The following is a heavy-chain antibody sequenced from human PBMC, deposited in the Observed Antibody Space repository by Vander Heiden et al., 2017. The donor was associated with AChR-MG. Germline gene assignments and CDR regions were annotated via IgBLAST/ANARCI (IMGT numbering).Heavy chain of an antibody. J-gene: IGHJ4*02. V-gene: IGHV2-70*04. D-gene: IGHD3-22*01. CDR2: IDWDDDK. CDR1: GFSLRTSGMR. Sequence: QVTLKESGPALVKPTQTLTLTCTFSGFSLRTSGMRVSWIRQPPGKALEWLARIDWDDDKFYSTSLKTRLTISKDTSKNQVVLTMTNMDPVDTATYYCARGYYLYYFDYWGQGTLVTVSS. CDR3: ARGYYLYYFDY.